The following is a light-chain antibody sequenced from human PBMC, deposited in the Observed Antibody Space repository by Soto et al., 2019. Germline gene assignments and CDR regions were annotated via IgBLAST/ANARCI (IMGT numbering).Light chain of an antibody. CDR2: EVS. J-gene: IGLJ1*01. V-gene: IGLV2-14*01. CDR1: SNDIGAHYY. Sequence: QSVLTQPASVSGSLGQSITISCTGTSNDIGAHYYVSWYQHHPGKAPKLIIFEVSNRPSGVSDRFSGSKSGNTASLTISGLQAEDEAEYYCSSYTSISSLGVFGTGTKLTVL. CDR3: SSYTSISSLGV.